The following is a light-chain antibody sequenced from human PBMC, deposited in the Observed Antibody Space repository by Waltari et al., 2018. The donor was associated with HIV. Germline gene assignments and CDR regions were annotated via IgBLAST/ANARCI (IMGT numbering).Light chain of an antibody. CDR1: RNYVCAYVY. CDR2: DVN. CDR3: SSYTTSSTYV. V-gene: IGLV2-14*03. J-gene: IGLJ1*01. Sequence: QSALTQPASVSRSPGQSSTISCTGTRNYVCAYVYVSWYQQHPGKAPKLMIYDVNKRPSGVSHRFSGSKSATTASLTISGLQAEDEADYYCSSYTTSSTYVFGTGTKVTVL.